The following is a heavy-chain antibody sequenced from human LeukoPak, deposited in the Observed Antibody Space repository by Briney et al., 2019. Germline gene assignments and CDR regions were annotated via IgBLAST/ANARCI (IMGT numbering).Heavy chain of an antibody. Sequence: SETLSLTCSVSGDSISSNSDYWGWIRQPPGKGLEWIGNIYHRGRTNYNPSLKSRVTISADTSKNQFSLKLSSVTAADTAVYYCARHRLEGDTFDIWGQGTMVTVSS. CDR2: IYHRGRT. CDR3: ARHRLEGDTFDI. V-gene: IGHV4-39*07. J-gene: IGHJ3*02. CDR1: GDSISSNSDY. D-gene: IGHD3-3*01.